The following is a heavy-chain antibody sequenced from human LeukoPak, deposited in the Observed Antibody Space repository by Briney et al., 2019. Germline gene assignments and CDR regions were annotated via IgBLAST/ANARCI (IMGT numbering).Heavy chain of an antibody. CDR2: IYNDGGST. CDR3: AREYTTASGRGFDI. V-gene: IGHV3-74*01. CDR1: GFTVSSNY. D-gene: IGHD1-14*01. Sequence: GGSLRLSCAASGFTVSSNYMSWVRLVPGKGLVWVSRIYNDGGSTDYAGSVKGRFTISRDNAKNTLYLQMNSLRVEDTSVYYCAREYTTASGRGFDIWGQGTMVTVSS. J-gene: IGHJ3*02.